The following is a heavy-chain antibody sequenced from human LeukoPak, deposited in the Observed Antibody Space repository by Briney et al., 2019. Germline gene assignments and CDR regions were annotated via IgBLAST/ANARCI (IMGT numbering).Heavy chain of an antibody. D-gene: IGHD5-24*01. CDR1: GFTFSSYG. J-gene: IGHJ4*02. V-gene: IGHV3-33*01. CDR3: AREAATTKFDY. Sequence: PGGSLRLSCAASGFTFSSYGMHWVHQAPGKGLEWVAVIWYDGSNKYYADSVKGRFTISRDNSKNTLYLQMNSLRAEDTAVYYCAREAATTKFDYWGQGTLVTVSS. CDR2: IWYDGSNK.